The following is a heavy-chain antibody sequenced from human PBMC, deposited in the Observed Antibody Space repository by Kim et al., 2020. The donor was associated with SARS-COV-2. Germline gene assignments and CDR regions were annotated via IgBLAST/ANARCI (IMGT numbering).Heavy chain of an antibody. D-gene: IGHD6-13*01. V-gene: IGHV4-34*01. Sequence: SNPSLKSRVTISVDTSKNQFSLKLSSVTAADTAVYYCARVGQQLVRAFDIWGQGTMVTVSS. CDR3: ARVGQQLVRAFDI. J-gene: IGHJ3*02.